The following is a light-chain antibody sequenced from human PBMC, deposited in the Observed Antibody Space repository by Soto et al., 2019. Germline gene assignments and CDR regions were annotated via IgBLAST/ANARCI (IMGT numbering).Light chain of an antibody. CDR3: QQLNSYSST. CDR2: GAS. Sequence: IQLTQSPSSLSASVGDRVTITCRASQGIINYLAWYQQKPGKAPKLLIYGASTLQSGVPSRFSGSGSGTEFTLTISGLMPEDFATYHCQQLNSYSSTFGQGTKVDI. J-gene: IGKJ1*01. V-gene: IGKV1-9*01. CDR1: QGIINY.